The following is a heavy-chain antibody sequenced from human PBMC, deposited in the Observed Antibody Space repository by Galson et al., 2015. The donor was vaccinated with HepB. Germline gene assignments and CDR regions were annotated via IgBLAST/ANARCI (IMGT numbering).Heavy chain of an antibody. CDR3: ARGSYYDLSY. Sequence: SLRLSCAASGFTFSSYAMHWVRQAPGKGLEWVAVISYDGSNKYYADSVKGRFTISRDNSKNTLYLQMNSLRPEDTAVYYCARGSYYDLSYWGQGTLVTVSS. D-gene: IGHD3-22*01. V-gene: IGHV3-30-3*01. CDR2: ISYDGSNK. CDR1: GFTFSSYA. J-gene: IGHJ4*02.